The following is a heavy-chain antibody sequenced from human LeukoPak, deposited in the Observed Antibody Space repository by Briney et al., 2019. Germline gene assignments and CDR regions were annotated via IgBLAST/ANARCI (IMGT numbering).Heavy chain of an antibody. D-gene: IGHD3-22*01. CDR1: GGTFSSYA. J-gene: IGHJ6*03. V-gene: IGHV1-69*13. CDR2: IIPIFGTA. Sequence: ASVKVSCKASGGTFSSYAISWVRQAPGQGLEWMGGIIPIFGTANYAQKFQGRVTITADESTSTAYMELSSLRSEDTAVYYCATHSSGYYYYYMDVWGKGTTVTISS. CDR3: ATHSSGYYYYYMDV.